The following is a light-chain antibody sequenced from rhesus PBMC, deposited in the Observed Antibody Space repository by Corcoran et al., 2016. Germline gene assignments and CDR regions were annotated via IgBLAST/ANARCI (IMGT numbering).Light chain of an antibody. CDR1: QGISKY. CDR2: DAS. Sequence: DIQMTQSPSSLSASVGDTVTITCQASQGISKYLAWYQQKPGKAPKLLIYDASTLQSGVPLRFSGSGSWTEFNLTISSLHTEEFATYFCQQHNSYPCSFGQGTKVEIK. J-gene: IGKJ2*01. CDR3: QQHNSYPCS. V-gene: IGKV1-25*01.